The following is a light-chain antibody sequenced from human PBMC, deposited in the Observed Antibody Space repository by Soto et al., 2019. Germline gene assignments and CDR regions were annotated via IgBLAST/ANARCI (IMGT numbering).Light chain of an antibody. V-gene: IGKV1-39*01. CDR2: AAS. CDR3: QQSYSSPYT. Sequence: DIQMTQSPSSLSASVGDRVTITCRASQSISSYLNWYQQKPGKAPKVLIYAASNLQSGVPSRFSGSGSGTDFTLTISSLQPEDFATYYGQQSYSSPYTFGQGTKLEIE. J-gene: IGKJ2*01. CDR1: QSISSY.